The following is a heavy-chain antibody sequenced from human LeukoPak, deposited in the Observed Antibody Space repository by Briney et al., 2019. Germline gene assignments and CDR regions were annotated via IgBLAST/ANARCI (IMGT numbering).Heavy chain of an antibody. V-gene: IGHV3-13*01. CDR2: IGTGGDT. CDR3: VRGLRGGFDP. Sequence: PGGSLRLSCAASGFNFNIYDMHWVRQVTGKGLEWVSRIGTGGDTNYPGSVKGRFTISRESAKNSLYLQMNSLRAGDTAVYYCVRGLRGGFDPWGQGTLVTVSS. CDR1: GFNFNIYD. J-gene: IGHJ5*02.